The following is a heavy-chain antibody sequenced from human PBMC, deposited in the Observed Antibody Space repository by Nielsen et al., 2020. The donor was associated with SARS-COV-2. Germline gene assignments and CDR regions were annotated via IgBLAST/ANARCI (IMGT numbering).Heavy chain of an antibody. Sequence: GESLKISCAASGFSFNNYGMHWVRQAPGKGLEWVAYISYGGSKQYYADSVKGRFTISRDFSKSTLYLQMNSLRDEDTALYYCAKDSFGRWEASITIFGVVPSSWFDPWGQGTLVTVSS. V-gene: IGHV3-30*18. CDR1: GFSFNNYG. CDR3: AKDSFGRWEASITIFGVVPSSWFDP. D-gene: IGHD3-3*01. CDR2: ISYGGSKQ. J-gene: IGHJ5*02.